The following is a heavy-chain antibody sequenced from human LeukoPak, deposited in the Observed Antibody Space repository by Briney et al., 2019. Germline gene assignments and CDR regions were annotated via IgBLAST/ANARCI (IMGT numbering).Heavy chain of an antibody. CDR3: ACSVDSSGYPHAFDI. CDR1: GYTFTSYD. V-gene: IGHV1-8*03. J-gene: IGHJ3*02. CDR2: MNPNSGNT. Sequence: ASVKVSCKASGYTFTSYDINWVRQATGQGLEWMGWMNPNSGNTGYAQKFQGRVTITRNTSISTAYMELSSLRSEDTAVYYCACSVDSSGYPHAFDIWGQGTMVTVSS. D-gene: IGHD3-22*01.